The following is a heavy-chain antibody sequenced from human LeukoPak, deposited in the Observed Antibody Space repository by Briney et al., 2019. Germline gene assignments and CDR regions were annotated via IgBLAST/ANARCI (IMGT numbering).Heavy chain of an antibody. D-gene: IGHD2-2*01. CDR3: ARVYPDWYFDL. CDR1: NYTFTSYG. V-gene: IGHV1-18*01. J-gene: IGHJ2*01. CDR2: ISAYNGNT. Sequence: GASVKVSCKASNYTFTSYGITWVRQAPGQGLEWMGWISAYNGNTIYAQKLQGRVTMTTDTSTSTAYMELRNLRSDDTAVYYCARVYPDWYFDLWGRGTLVTVSS.